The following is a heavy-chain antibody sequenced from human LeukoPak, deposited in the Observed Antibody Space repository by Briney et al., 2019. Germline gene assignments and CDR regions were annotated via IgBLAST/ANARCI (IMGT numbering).Heavy chain of an antibody. CDR2: INWNGGST. D-gene: IGHD2-2*01. J-gene: IGHJ3*02. V-gene: IGHV3-20*04. CDR1: GFTFDDYG. CDR3: ARGVVPAARGAFDI. Sequence: GSLRLSCAASGFTFDDYGMSWVRQAPGKGLEWVSGINWNGGSTGYADSVKGRFTISRDNAKNSLYLQMNSLRAEDAALYYCARGVVPAARGAFDIWGQGTMVTVSS.